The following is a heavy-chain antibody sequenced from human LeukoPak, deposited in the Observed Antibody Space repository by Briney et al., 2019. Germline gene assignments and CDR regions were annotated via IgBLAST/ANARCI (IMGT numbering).Heavy chain of an antibody. CDR2: ISSTSPSAI. CDR3: AGHARGSYLLY. Sequence: GGSLRLSCAASRFTLSDYYMSWIRQAPGKGLEWVSLISSTSPSAISYGDSVKGRFTTSRDNARNSLFLQMNSLRAEDTAIYYCAGHARGSYLLYWGQGILVTVSA. V-gene: IGHV3-11*01. J-gene: IGHJ4*02. D-gene: IGHD2-15*01. CDR1: RFTLSDYY.